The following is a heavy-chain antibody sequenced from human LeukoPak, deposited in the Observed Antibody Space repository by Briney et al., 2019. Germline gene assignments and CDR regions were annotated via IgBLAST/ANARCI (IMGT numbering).Heavy chain of an antibody. CDR3: AKDLEVGYSYGYFDY. CDR2: IKQDGSEK. J-gene: IGHJ4*02. V-gene: IGHV3-7*03. CDR1: GFTFSSYW. Sequence: PGGSLRLSCAASGFTFSSYWMSWVRQAPGKGLEWVANIKQDGSEKYYVDSVKGRFTISRDNAKNSLYLQMNSLRAEDTALYYCAKDLEVGYSYGYFDYWGQGTLVTVSS. D-gene: IGHD5-18*01.